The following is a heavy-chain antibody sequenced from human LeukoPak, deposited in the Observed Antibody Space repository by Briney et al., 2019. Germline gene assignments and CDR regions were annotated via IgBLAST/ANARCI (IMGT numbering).Heavy chain of an antibody. CDR1: GFTFSSYG. J-gene: IGHJ4*02. Sequence: PGGSLRLSCAASGFTFSSYGMHWVRQAPGKGLEWVAVISYDGSNKYYADSVKGRFTISRDNSKNTLYLQMNSLRAEDTAVYYCAKDRTARGVIIPLYYFDYWGQGTLVTVSS. V-gene: IGHV3-30*18. D-gene: IGHD3-10*01. CDR3: AKDRTARGVIIPLYYFDY. CDR2: ISYDGSNK.